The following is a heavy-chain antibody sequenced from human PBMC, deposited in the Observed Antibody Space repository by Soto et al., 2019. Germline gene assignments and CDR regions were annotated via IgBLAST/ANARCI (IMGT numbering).Heavy chain of an antibody. V-gene: IGHV3-21*01. Sequence: GSLRLSCAASGFTFSSYSMNWVRQAPGKGLEWVSSISSSSYIYYADSVKGRFTISRDNAKNSLYLQMNSLRAEGTAVYYCAREGGAAAGTPNWFDPWGQGTLVTVSS. CDR3: AREGGAAAGTPNWFDP. D-gene: IGHD6-13*01. CDR2: ISSSSYI. J-gene: IGHJ5*02. CDR1: GFTFSSYS.